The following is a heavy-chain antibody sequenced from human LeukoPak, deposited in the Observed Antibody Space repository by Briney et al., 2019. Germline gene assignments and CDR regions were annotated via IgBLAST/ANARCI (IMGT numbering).Heavy chain of an antibody. Sequence: GGSLRLSCVASGFTFSSYEMNWVRQAPGKGLEWVSYISTSGSTIYYADSVKGRFTISRDNAKNSLYLQMNTLRIEGTAVYYCARARYSSGRGFDYWGQGTLVTVSS. D-gene: IGHD6-19*01. CDR2: ISTSGSTI. V-gene: IGHV3-48*03. CDR1: GFTFSSYE. CDR3: ARARYSSGRGFDY. J-gene: IGHJ4*02.